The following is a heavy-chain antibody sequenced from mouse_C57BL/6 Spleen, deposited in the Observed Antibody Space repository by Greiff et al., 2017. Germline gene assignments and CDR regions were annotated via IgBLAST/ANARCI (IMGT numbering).Heavy chain of an antibody. CDR2: ISSGSSTI. CDR1: GFTFSDYG. Sequence: EVLLVESGGGLVKPGGSLKLSCAASGFTFSDYGMHWVRQAPEKGLEWVAYISSGSSTIYYADTVKGRFTISRDNAKNTLFLQMTRLRSEDTAMYYCARDGYYDAMDYWGQGTSVTVSS. D-gene: IGHD2-3*01. CDR3: ARDGYYDAMDY. V-gene: IGHV5-17*01. J-gene: IGHJ4*01.